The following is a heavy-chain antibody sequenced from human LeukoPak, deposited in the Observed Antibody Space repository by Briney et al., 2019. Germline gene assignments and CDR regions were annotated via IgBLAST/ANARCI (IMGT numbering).Heavy chain of an antibody. Sequence: GRSLRLSCAASGFTFSSYAMHWVRQAPGKGLEWVAVISYDGSNKYYADSVKGRFTISRDNSKNTLYLQMNSLRAEDTGVYYCARDRGSGDSFDLWGQGAMVTVSS. CDR3: ARDRGSGDSFDL. J-gene: IGHJ3*01. V-gene: IGHV3-30-3*01. CDR1: GFTFSSYA. D-gene: IGHD6-19*01. CDR2: ISYDGSNK.